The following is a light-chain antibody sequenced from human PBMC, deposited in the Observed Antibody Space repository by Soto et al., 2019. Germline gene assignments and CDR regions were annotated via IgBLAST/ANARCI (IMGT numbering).Light chain of an antibody. Sequence: EIVITKSPATLSVSHGAGATLSCRASQGIGDTLAWYQQKPGQTPRLLIYDTSIRATGVPARFSGSRSGAEFTLTISSLQSEDFAVYYRQHYVTWPLTFGGGSKVDIK. CDR1: QGIGDT. CDR2: DTS. V-gene: IGKV3-15*01. CDR3: QHYVTWPLT. J-gene: IGKJ4*01.